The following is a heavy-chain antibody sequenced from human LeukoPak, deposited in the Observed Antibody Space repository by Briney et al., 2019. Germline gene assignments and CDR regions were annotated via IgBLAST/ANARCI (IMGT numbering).Heavy chain of an antibody. J-gene: IGHJ4*02. CDR3: ARGSRYSGSYNYWWAGQIFDY. Sequence: ASETLSLTCTVSDGSISSYYWNWIRQPPGKGLEWIGYIYYSGSTNYNPSLKSRVTISLDTSKNQFSLKLSSVTAADTAVYYCARGSRYSGSYNYWWAGQIFDYWGQGTLVTVSS. D-gene: IGHD1-26*01. CDR2: IYYSGST. CDR1: DGSISSYY. V-gene: IGHV4-59*12.